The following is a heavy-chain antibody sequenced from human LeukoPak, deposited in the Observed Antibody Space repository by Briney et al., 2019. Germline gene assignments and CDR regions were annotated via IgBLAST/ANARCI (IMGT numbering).Heavy chain of an antibody. CDR1: GYSFTNYW. Sequence: GESLQISCKGSGYSFTNYWIGGVRQMPGKGREWMGVIYPGDSHTRYSPSFQGQVTISADKSISTAYLPWSSLEASDTAMYYCARHHMNYYGSGSPFDPWGQGTLVTVSS. J-gene: IGHJ5*02. CDR2: IYPGDSHT. CDR3: ARHHMNYYGSGSPFDP. D-gene: IGHD3-10*01. V-gene: IGHV5-51*01.